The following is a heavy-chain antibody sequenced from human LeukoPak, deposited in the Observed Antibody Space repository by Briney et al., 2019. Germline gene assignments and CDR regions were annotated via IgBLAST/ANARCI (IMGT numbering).Heavy chain of an antibody. V-gene: IGHV1-2*02. D-gene: IGHD3-10*01. CDR3: ARDGPAQMVDFDY. CDR2: IYPYTGAT. Sequence: ASVKVSCKASGYTFSGTGWYLSWLRQAPGQGLECMGWIYPYTGATHYAQKFQGRVAMTRDTSISTAYMELSRLRPDDTAVYYCARDGPAQMVDFDYWGQGTLVTVSS. J-gene: IGHJ4*02. CDR1: GYTFSGTGWY.